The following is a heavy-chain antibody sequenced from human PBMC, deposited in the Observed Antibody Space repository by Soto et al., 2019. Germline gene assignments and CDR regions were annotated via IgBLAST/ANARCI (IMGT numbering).Heavy chain of an antibody. J-gene: IGHJ4*02. V-gene: IGHV4-31*03. CDR2: IYHSGNT. D-gene: IGHD5-12*01. CDR1: GGSVSSGGFY. CDR3: AREESGLFDY. Sequence: SETLSLTCSVSGGSVSSGGFYWTWIRQHPGKGLEWIGSIYHSGNTYYNPSLKSRLTISVDTSMNQFSLNLISVTAADTAVYYCAREESGLFDYWGQGRLVTVSS.